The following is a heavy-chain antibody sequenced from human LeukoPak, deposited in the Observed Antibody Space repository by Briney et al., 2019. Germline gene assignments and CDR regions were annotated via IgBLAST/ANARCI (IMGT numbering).Heavy chain of an antibody. CDR2: IIPILGIA. Sequence: ASVKVSCKASGGTFSSYAISWVRQAPGQGLEWMGRIIPILGIANYAQKFQGRVTITADKSTSTAYMELSSLRSEDTAVYYCARDPEGYSYGIHFDYWGQGTLVTVSS. CDR3: ARDPEGYSYGIHFDY. D-gene: IGHD5-18*01. CDR1: GGTFSSYA. V-gene: IGHV1-69*04. J-gene: IGHJ4*02.